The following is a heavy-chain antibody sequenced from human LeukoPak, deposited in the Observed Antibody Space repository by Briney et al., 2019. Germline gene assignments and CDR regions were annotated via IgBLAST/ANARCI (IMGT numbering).Heavy chain of an antibody. Sequence: GASVKVPCKASGYTXNGYYLHWVRQAPGQGLEWMGWINPNSGGTNYAQKFQGRVTMTRDTSISTAYMELSRLRSDDTAVYYCARWMTTVITPDYWGQGTLVTVSS. CDR2: INPNSGGT. J-gene: IGHJ4*02. CDR3: ARWMTTVITPDY. V-gene: IGHV1-2*02. D-gene: IGHD4-11*01. CDR1: GYTXNGYY.